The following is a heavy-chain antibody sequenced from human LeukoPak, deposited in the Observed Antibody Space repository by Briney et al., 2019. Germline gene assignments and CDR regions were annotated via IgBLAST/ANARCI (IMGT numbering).Heavy chain of an antibody. Sequence: SETLSLTCTVSGTSISGDYWSWIRQPPGKGLEWIGYVYFTGDTNSNPSLKNRVTISMDTSKNQVSLKVTSVTAADTAVYYCARHPFSSPFDCWGQGTLVAVSS. CDR3: ARHPFSSPFDC. D-gene: IGHD2/OR15-2a*01. CDR2: VYFTGDT. V-gene: IGHV4-59*08. CDR1: GTSISGDY. J-gene: IGHJ4*02.